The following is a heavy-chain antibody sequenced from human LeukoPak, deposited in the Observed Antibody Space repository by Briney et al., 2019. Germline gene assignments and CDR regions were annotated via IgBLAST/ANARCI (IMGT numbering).Heavy chain of an antibody. V-gene: IGHV3-7*01. J-gene: IGHJ4*02. CDR1: GFSFTTYW. CDR2: IKQDGTEK. Sequence: GGSLRLSCAASGFSFTTYWMGWVRQAPGKGLEWVANIKQDGTEKYYVDSVMGRFTISRDNAKNSLYLQMNSLRVEDTAMYYCAKLAKYFYGSETYYFFEHWGQGTPVTASS. D-gene: IGHD3-10*01. CDR3: AKLAKYFYGSETYYFFEH.